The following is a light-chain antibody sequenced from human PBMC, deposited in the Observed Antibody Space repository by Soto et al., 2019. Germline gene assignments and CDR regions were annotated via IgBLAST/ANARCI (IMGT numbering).Light chain of an antibody. J-gene: IGKJ1*01. Sequence: DIQMTQSPSTLSASVGDRVTITCRASQSFSSWLAWYQQKPGKAPKLLIYAASSLESGVPSRFSASGFGTEFTLTISSLQPDDFATYYCQQYNSFPWTFGQGTKVEIK. CDR3: QQYNSFPWT. CDR2: AAS. V-gene: IGKV1-5*01. CDR1: QSFSSW.